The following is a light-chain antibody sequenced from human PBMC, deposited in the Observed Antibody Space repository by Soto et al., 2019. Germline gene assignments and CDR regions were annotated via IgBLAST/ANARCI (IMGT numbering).Light chain of an antibody. CDR2: GNT. V-gene: IGLV1-40*01. CDR1: GSNIGAGYD. J-gene: IGLJ2*01. Sequence: QAVVTQPPSMSGAPGQRVTLSCSGSGSNIGAGYDVHWYKQLPGTAPQVVIYGNTNRPSGVPDRFSGSKSGTYASLVITGLQADDEAEYYCQSFDSTLSASIFGGGTSSPS. CDR3: QSFDSTLSASI.